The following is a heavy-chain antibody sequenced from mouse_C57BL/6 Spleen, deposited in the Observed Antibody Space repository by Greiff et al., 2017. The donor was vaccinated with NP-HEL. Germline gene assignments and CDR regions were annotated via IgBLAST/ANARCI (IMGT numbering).Heavy chain of an antibody. Sequence: VKVVESGAELVRPGASVTLSCKASGYTFTDYEMHWVKQTPVHGLEWIGAIDPETGGTAYNQKFKGKAILTADKSSSTAYMELRSLTSEDSAVYYCTRQPSNWGDYWGQGTTLTVSS. CDR2: IDPETGGT. CDR3: TRQPSNWGDY. V-gene: IGHV1-15*01. D-gene: IGHD4-1*01. J-gene: IGHJ2*01. CDR1: GYTFTDYE.